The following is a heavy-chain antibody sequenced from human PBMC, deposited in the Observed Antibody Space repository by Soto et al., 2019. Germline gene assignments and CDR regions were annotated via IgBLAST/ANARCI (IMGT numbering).Heavy chain of an antibody. Sequence: QVQLQESGPGLVKPSETLSLTCAVSGGSISSYYWSWIRQPPGKGLEWIGYIYYSGSTNYNPSPKSRVTISVDTSKNQFSLKLSSVTAADTAVYYCARLVIAAAGYFPFDYWGQGTLVTVSS. D-gene: IGHD6-13*01. J-gene: IGHJ4*02. CDR1: GGSISSYY. V-gene: IGHV4-59*08. CDR2: IYYSGST. CDR3: ARLVIAAAGYFPFDY.